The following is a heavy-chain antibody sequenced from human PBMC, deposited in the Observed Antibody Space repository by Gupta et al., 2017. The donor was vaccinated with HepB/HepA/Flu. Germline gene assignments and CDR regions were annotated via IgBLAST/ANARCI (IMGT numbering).Heavy chain of an antibody. CDR2: ISGSGGST. CDR3: AKASYYDFWSGYSVDY. J-gene: IGHJ4*02. D-gene: IGHD3-3*01. CDR1: GFTFSSYA. Sequence: EVQLLESGGGLVQPGGSLRLSCAASGFTFSSYAMRWVGKAPGKGLEWVSAISGSGGSTYYADSVKGRFTISRDNSKNTLYLQMNSLRAEDTAVYYCAKASYYDFWSGYSVDYWGQGTLVTVSS. V-gene: IGHV3-23*01.